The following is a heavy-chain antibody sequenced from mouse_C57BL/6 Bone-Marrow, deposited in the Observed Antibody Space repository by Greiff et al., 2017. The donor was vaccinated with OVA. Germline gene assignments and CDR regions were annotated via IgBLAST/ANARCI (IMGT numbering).Heavy chain of an antibody. D-gene: IGHD1-1*01. CDR1: GYTFTSYW. Sequence: QVHVKQPGAELVKPGASVKLSCKASGYTFTSYWMHWVKQRPGQGLEWIGMIHPNSGSTNYNEKFKSKATLTVDKSSSTAYMQLSSLTSEDSAVYYCARVRYYYGSRGDAMDYWGQGTSVTVSS. J-gene: IGHJ4*01. V-gene: IGHV1-64*01. CDR2: IHPNSGST. CDR3: ARVRYYYGSRGDAMDY.